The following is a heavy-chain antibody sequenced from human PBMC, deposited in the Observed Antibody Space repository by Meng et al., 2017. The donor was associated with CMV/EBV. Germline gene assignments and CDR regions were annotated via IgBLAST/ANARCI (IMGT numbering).Heavy chain of an antibody. V-gene: IGHV3-7*01. D-gene: IGHD2-21*01. CDR2: IKQDGSEK. CDR1: GFTFSSYW. Sequence: GESLKISCAASGFTFSSYWMSWVRQAPGKGLEWVANIKQDGSEKYYVDSVKGRFTISRDNAKNSLYLQMNSLRAEDTAVYYCARYSNKRTAFEPRYYFDYWGQGTLVTVSS. J-gene: IGHJ4*02. CDR3: ARYSNKRTAFEPRYYFDY.